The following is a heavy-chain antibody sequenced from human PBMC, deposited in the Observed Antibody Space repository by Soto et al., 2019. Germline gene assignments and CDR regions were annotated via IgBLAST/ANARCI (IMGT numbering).Heavy chain of an antibody. CDR1: GYTFTSYG. V-gene: IGHV1-69*06. CDR2: IIPIFGTA. D-gene: IGHD1-7*01. J-gene: IGHJ3*02. CDR3: ARNNEELRAFGI. Sequence: SVKVSCKASGYTFTSYGISWVRQAPGQGLEWMGGIIPIFGTANYAQKFQGRVTITADKSTSTAYMELSSLRSEDTAVYYCARNNEELRAFGIWGQGTMVTVSS.